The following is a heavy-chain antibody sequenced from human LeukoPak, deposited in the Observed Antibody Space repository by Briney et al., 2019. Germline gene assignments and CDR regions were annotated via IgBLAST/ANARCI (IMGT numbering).Heavy chain of an antibody. D-gene: IGHD2/OR15-2a*01. CDR3: AREGPRGNSQFDY. CDR1: GFTFSSYG. Sequence: GGSLRLSCAASGFTFSSYGMHWVRQAPGKGLEWVALIWYDGSNKYYADSVKGRLTISRDNSKNTPYLQMNSLRAEDTAVYYCAREGPRGNSQFDYWGQGTLVTVSS. V-gene: IGHV3-33*01. CDR2: IWYDGSNK. J-gene: IGHJ4*02.